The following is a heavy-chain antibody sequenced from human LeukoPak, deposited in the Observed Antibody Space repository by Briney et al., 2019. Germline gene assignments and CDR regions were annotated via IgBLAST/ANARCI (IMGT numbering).Heavy chain of an antibody. V-gene: IGHV1-69*01. Sequence: SVKVSCKASGGTFSSYAISWVRQAPGQGLEWMGGIIPIFGTANYAQKFQGRVTITADESTSTAYMELSSLRSEDTAVYYCARILWAVGYSYGYEDYWGQGTLVTVSS. CDR3: ARILWAVGYSYGYEDY. D-gene: IGHD5-18*01. J-gene: IGHJ4*02. CDR1: GGTFSSYA. CDR2: IIPIFGTA.